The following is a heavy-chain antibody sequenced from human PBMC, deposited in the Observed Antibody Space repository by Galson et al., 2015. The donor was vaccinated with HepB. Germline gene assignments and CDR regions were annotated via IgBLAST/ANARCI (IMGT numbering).Heavy chain of an antibody. Sequence: SVKVSCKASGYTFTSYGISWVRQAPGQGLEWMGWISAYNGNTNYAQKLQGRVTMTTDTSTSTAYMELRSLRSDDTAVYYCARYYYGSGSYSVNWFDPWGQGTLVTVSS. CDR2: ISAYNGNT. CDR1: GYTFTSYG. V-gene: IGHV1-18*04. J-gene: IGHJ5*02. D-gene: IGHD3-10*01. CDR3: ARYYYGSGSYSVNWFDP.